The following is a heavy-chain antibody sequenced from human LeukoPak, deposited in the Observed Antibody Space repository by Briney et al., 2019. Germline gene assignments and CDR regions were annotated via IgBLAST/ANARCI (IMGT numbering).Heavy chain of an antibody. CDR1: GGTFSSYA. Sequence: ASVKVSCKASGGTFSSYAISWVRQAPGQGLEWMGGIIPIFGTANYAQKFQGRVTITTDESTSTAYMELSSLRAEDTAVYYCARGVIDAFDIWGQGTMVTVSS. V-gene: IGHV1-69*05. CDR2: IIPIFGTA. CDR3: ARGVIDAFDI. J-gene: IGHJ3*02.